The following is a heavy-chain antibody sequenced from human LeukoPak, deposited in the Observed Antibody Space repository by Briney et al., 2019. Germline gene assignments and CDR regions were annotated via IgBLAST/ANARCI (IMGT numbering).Heavy chain of an antibody. CDR2: IKQDGSEK. V-gene: IGHV3-7*03. CDR3: AAGGRLRYFPSYYYYGMDV. D-gene: IGHD3-9*01. Sequence: GGSLRLSCAASGFTFTSYWMTWVRQAPGKGLEWVANIKQDGSEKYYVGSVKGRFTISRDNAKNSLYLQMNSLRAEDTAVYYCAAGGRLRYFPSYYYYGMDVWGQGTTVTVSS. J-gene: IGHJ6*02. CDR1: GFTFTSYW.